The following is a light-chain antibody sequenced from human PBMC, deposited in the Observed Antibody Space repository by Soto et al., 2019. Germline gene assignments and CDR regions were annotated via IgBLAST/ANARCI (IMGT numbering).Light chain of an antibody. CDR1: ESVSTN. CDR2: GGS. Sequence: ERVVTQSPVTLSVSPGEGATLSFRASESVSTNLAWYQQRPGQAPRLLIYGGSTRATGVPARFSGSGSGTEFTLTISSLQSEDAAVYYCQQYENWPWTFGQGTKVDNK. V-gene: IGKV3-15*01. J-gene: IGKJ1*01. CDR3: QQYENWPWT.